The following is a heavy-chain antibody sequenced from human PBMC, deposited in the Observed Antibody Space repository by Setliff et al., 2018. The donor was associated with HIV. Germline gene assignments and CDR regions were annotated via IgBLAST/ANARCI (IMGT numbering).Heavy chain of an antibody. D-gene: IGHD3-16*01. J-gene: IGHJ5*02. V-gene: IGHV4-4*09. CDR1: GGSISGYY. CDR2: IHTTGST. CDR3: AKRTFGSGRLDP. Sequence: SETLSLTCTVSGGSISGYYWSWIRQPPGKGLEWIGQIHTTGSTNYNPSLKSRVTISMDTSKNQFSLNLNSVTATDTAVYYCAKRTFGSGRLDPWGQGTLVTVSS.